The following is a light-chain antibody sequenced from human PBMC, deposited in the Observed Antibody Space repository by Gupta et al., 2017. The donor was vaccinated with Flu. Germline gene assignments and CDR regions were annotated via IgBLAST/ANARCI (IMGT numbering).Light chain of an antibody. J-gene: IGLJ2*01. V-gene: IGLV1-44*01. CDR2: SNN. CDR3: AARDDSLDGPV. Sequence: RVTISFSGSRPNIGSNTVNWYQQFPGTAPHLVIYSNNQRPSGVPDRFSGSKSGTSASLAISGLQSEDEADYFCAARDDSLDGPVFGGGTKLTVL. CDR1: RPNIGSNT.